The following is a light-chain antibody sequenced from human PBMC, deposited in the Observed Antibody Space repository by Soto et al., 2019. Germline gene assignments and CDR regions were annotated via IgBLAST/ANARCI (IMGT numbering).Light chain of an antibody. CDR1: SSNIGSHP. CDR2: GDN. Sequence: QSVLTQPPSASGTPGQRVTISCSGSSSNIGSHPVNWYQQLPGTAPELLLYGDNQRPSGVPDRFSASKSGASASLAVSGLQSEDEATYYCASWDNSLNGLYVFGAGTKVTVL. J-gene: IGLJ1*01. CDR3: ASWDNSLNGLYV. V-gene: IGLV1-44*01.